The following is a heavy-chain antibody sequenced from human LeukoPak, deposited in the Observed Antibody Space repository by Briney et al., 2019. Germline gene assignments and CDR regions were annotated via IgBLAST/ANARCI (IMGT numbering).Heavy chain of an antibody. J-gene: IGHJ3*02. CDR1: GCTFSSYA. CDR3: AKDQKQWLVYDAFDI. V-gene: IGHV3-23*01. Sequence: GGSLRLSCAVSGCTFSSYAMSWVRQAPGKGLEWVSAISGSGGSTYYADSVKGRFTISRDNSKNTLYLQMNSLRAEDTAVYYCAKDQKQWLVYDAFDIWGQGTMVTVSS. CDR2: ISGSGGST. D-gene: IGHD6-19*01.